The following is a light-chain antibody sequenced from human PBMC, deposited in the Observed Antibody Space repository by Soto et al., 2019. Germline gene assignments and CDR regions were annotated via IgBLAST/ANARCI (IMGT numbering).Light chain of an antibody. V-gene: IGKV1-9*01. CDR2: AIS. J-gene: IGKJ4*01. Sequence: IQLTQSPSSLSASVGDRVTITCRASQDISSYLAWYQQKPGKAPKLLIHAISRLQSGVPSRFSGSGSGTDFTLAINSLQPEDFANYYCPQLNNYPLPFGGGTKVEIK. CDR1: QDISSY. CDR3: PQLNNYPLP.